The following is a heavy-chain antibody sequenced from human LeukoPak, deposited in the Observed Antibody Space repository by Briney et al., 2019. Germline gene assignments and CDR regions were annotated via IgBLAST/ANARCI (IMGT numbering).Heavy chain of an antibody. CDR3: ARTYSSSWSYCDS. Sequence: VASVKVSCKASGSTFTRYCIHWVRQAPGQGLDWIGMINPSSGSTRFAQMFQDRVTMTRDTSTSAVYMELSSLTSEDTAMYYCARTYSSSWSYCDSWGQGTLVTVSS. V-gene: IGHV1-46*01. J-gene: IGHJ4*02. D-gene: IGHD6-13*01. CDR2: INPSSGST. CDR1: GSTFTRYC.